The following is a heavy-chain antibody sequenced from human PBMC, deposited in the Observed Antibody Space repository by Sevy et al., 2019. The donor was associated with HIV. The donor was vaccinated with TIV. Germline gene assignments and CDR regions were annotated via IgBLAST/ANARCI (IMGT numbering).Heavy chain of an antibody. D-gene: IGHD3-22*01. V-gene: IGHV1-69*13. CDR2: TIPIFGTA. J-gene: IGHJ2*01. CDR3: ARDHVTYYYDSSGSLGWYFDL. Sequence: ASVKVSCKASGGTFSSYAISWVRQAPGQGLEWMGGTIPIFGTANYAQKFQGRVTITADESTSTAYMELSSLRSEDTAVYYCARDHVTYYYDSSGSLGWYFDLWGRGTLVTVSS. CDR1: GGTFSSYA.